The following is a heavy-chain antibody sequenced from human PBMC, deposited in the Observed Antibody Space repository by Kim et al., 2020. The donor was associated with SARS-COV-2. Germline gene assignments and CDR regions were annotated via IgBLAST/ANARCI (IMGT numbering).Heavy chain of an antibody. CDR2: IYYSGST. Sequence: SETLSLTCTVSGGSISSYYWSWIRQPPGKGLEWIGYIYYSGSTNYNSSLKSRVTISVDTSKNQNSLKLHSVTAADTAVYYCAMVMVRGVDYYYYGMDVLGQGTTVTFSS. J-gene: IGHJ6*02. CDR1: GGSISSYY. V-gene: IGHV4-59*08. CDR3: AMVMVRGVDYYYYGMDV. D-gene: IGHD3-10*01.